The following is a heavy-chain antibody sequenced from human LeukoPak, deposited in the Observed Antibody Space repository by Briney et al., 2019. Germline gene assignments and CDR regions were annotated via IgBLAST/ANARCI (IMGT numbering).Heavy chain of an antibody. CDR1: GGSFSGYY. Sequence: SETLSLTCAVYGGSFSGYYWSWIRQPPGKGLEWIGEINHSGSTNYNPSLKSRVTISVDTSKNQFSLKLSSVTAADTAVYYCARDPTVVVPADDYYYYYYMDVWGKGTTVTVSS. CDR2: INHSGST. D-gene: IGHD2-2*01. J-gene: IGHJ6*03. V-gene: IGHV4-34*01. CDR3: ARDPTVVVPADDYYYYYYMDV.